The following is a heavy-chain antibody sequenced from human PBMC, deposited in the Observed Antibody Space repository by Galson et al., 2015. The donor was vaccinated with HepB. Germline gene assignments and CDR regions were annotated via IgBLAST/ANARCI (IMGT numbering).Heavy chain of an antibody. V-gene: IGHV3-30*18. J-gene: IGHJ4*02. D-gene: IGHD3-22*01. Sequence: SLRLSCAASGFTFSNYGMHWVRQAPGKGLEWVAVILYDGSNKYYADSVKGRFTISRDNSKNTLYLQMNSLRVEDTAVYYCAKDTGGYYDSSGYYDYWGQGTLVTVSS. CDR3: AKDTGGYYDSSGYYDY. CDR1: GFTFSNYG. CDR2: ILYDGSNK.